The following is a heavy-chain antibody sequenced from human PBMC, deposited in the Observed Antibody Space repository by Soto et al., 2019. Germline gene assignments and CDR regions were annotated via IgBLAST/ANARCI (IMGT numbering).Heavy chain of an antibody. CDR2: IYNSGTT. CDR3: ARVSMSTVSWGFDP. CDR1: GDSITSNH. J-gene: IGHJ5*02. D-gene: IGHD4-4*01. V-gene: IGHV4-59*01. Sequence: SETLSLTCAVSGDSITSNHWNWIRQPPGRGLEWIGYIYNSGTTKYNPSLKSRVIISVDTSRNQLSLKLSSVTAADTAVYYCARVSMSTVSWGFDPWGQGTLVTVSS.